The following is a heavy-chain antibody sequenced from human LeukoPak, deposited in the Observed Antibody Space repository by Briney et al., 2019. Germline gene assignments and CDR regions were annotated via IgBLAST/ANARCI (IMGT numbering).Heavy chain of an antibody. V-gene: IGHV4-34*01. CDR2: INHSGST. CDR1: GGSFSGYY. CDR3: VKHYMGSSYNRGCDY. J-gene: IGHJ4*02. D-gene: IGHD3-10*01. Sequence: SETLSLTCTVYGGSFSGYYWSWIRQPPGKGLEWIGEINHSGSTNYNPSLKSRVTISLDTSKNQFSLKLSSVTAADTALYYCVKHYMGSSYNRGCDYWGQGTLVTVSS.